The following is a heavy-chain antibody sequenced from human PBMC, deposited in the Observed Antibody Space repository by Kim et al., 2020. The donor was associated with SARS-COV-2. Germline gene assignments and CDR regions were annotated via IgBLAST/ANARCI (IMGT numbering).Heavy chain of an antibody. D-gene: IGHD3-3*01. V-gene: IGHV3-30-3*01. CDR1: GFTFSSCA. CDR2: ISYDGSNK. CDR3: ARDPWFRLCGVGYYYYG. Sequence: GGSLRLSCAASGFTFSSCAMHWVRQAPGKGLEWVAVISYDGSNKNYADSVKGRFTISRDNSKNTLYLQMNSLRAEDTALYYCARDPWFRLCGVGYYYYG. J-gene: IGHJ6*01.